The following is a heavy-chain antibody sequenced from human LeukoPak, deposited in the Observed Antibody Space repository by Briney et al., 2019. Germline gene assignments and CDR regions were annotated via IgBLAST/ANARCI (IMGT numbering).Heavy chain of an antibody. CDR2: IKRDGSEK. D-gene: IGHD5-18*01. CDR1: GFSFSNYW. J-gene: IGHJ4*02. CDR3: ARDGSREYSYGYSDY. Sequence: PGGSLRLSCAASGFSFSNYWMNWVRQAPGKGLEWVAIIKRDGSEKYYVDSVKGRFTVSRDNARNLVHLQMNSLRAEDTGVYYCARDGSREYSYGYSDYWGQGTLVTVSS. V-gene: IGHV3-7*01.